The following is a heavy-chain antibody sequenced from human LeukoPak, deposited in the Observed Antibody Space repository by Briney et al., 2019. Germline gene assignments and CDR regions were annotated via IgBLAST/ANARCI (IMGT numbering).Heavy chain of an antibody. CDR2: ISTSTGHT. CDR1: GYTFTSFG. J-gene: IGHJ4*02. V-gene: IGHV1-18*01. CDR3: ARRSGTYSDFDF. Sequence: ASVKVSCKASGYTFTSFGIGWVRQAPGQRLEWMGWISTSTGHTNYTHRLQGRVSMITDTSTNTVYREMKRLTSDGSAVYYCARRSGTYSDFDFWGQGTLVTASS. D-gene: IGHD1-26*01.